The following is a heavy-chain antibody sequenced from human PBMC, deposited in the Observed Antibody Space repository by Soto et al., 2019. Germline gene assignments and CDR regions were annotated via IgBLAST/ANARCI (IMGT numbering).Heavy chain of an antibody. CDR1: GGSFSGYY. V-gene: IGHV4-34*01. CDR2: INHSGST. Sequence: PSETLSLTCAVYGGSFSGYYWSWIRQPPGKGLEWIGEINHSGSTNYNPSLKSRVTISVDTSKNQFSLKLSSVTAADTAVYYCARAQKVLQYFDWSGRLIDPWGQGTLVSVSS. CDR3: ARAQKVLQYFDWSGRLIDP. D-gene: IGHD3-9*01. J-gene: IGHJ5*02.